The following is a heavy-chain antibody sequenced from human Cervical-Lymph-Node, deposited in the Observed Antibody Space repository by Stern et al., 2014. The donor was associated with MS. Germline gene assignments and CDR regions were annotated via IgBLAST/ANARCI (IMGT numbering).Heavy chain of an antibody. Sequence: VQLVQSGAEVKKPGSSVKVSYKASGGTFNTNVISWVRQAPGQGLEWMGGIIPIFGTALYAQKFQGRVTITANESTRAVYMELSSLRSEDTAVYYCARAAYSTSSYNYWGQGTLVIVSS. CDR3: ARAAYSTSSYNY. D-gene: IGHD6-6*01. J-gene: IGHJ4*02. CDR1: GGTFNTNV. CDR2: IIPIFGTA. V-gene: IGHV1-69*01.